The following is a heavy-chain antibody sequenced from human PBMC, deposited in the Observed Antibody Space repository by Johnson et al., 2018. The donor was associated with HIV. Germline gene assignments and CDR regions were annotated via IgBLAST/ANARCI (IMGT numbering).Heavy chain of an antibody. CDR1: GFIVRITY. J-gene: IGHJ3*02. CDR3: VREGPSERAGFDI. V-gene: IGHV3-66*01. CDR2: IYSDGST. Sequence: VQLVESGGGLVQPGGSPRLSCAASGFIVRITYMSWVRQAPGKGLEWVSVIYSDGSTYHADPVQGRFTISRDNSKFTLYLQMKSLRVEDTAVYYCVREGPSERAGFDIWGQGTMVTVSS.